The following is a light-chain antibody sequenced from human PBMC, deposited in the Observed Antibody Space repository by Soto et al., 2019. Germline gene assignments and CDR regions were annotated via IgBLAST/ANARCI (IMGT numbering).Light chain of an antibody. J-gene: IGKJ1*01. CDR2: VAS. CDR3: LQHNIYPWT. Sequence: DIQMTQSPSSLSASVGDRVTITCRASQDIRNALGWYQQKLGKAPKRLIYVASSLESGVPSRFSGSGSGTEFTLTISSLQPEDSATYYCLQHNIYPWTFGQGTKVEIK. V-gene: IGKV1-17*01. CDR1: QDIRNA.